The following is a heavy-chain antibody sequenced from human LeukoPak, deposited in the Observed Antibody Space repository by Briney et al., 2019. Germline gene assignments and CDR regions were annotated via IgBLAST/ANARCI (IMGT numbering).Heavy chain of an antibody. Sequence: PSETLSLTCTVSGGSISSYYWSWIRQPPGKGLEWIGYIYYSGSTNYNPSLKRRVTISVNTSKNQFSLKLSSVTAADTAVYYCAGAYGLDAFDIWGQGTMGTVSS. CDR3: AGAYGLDAFDI. J-gene: IGHJ3*02. CDR2: IYYSGST. CDR1: GGSISSYY. D-gene: IGHD4-17*01. V-gene: IGHV4-59*01.